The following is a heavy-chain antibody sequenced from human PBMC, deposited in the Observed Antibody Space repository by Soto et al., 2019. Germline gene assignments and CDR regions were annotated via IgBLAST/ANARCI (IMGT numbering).Heavy chain of an antibody. D-gene: IGHD3-16*01. V-gene: IGHV6-1*01. CDR3: AREFKYYVSSDSYLDY. CDR2: TYYRSRWYN. CDR1: GDSVSGNSAA. J-gene: IGHJ4*02. Sequence: SQTLSLTCAISGDSVSGNSAAWNWIRQSPSRGLGWLGRTYYRSRWYNDYAVSVKSRITVTPDTSKNQFSLHLNSVTPEDAAVYSCAREFKYYVSSDSYLDYWGQGALVTVSS.